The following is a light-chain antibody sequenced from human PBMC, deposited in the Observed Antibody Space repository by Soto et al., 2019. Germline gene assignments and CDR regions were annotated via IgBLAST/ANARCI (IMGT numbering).Light chain of an antibody. CDR2: GAS. V-gene: IGKV3-15*01. CDR3: QHYTSCSSWQ. J-gene: IGKJ1*01. CDR1: QSVSTF. Sequence: EKVMTQSPATLSMSPGERATLSCRASQSVSTFLAWYQQKPGQAPRLLIYGASTRATGIPARFSGSGSGTEFTLTISSLQEENFAVYYCQHYTSCSSWQFGQGTRVEVK.